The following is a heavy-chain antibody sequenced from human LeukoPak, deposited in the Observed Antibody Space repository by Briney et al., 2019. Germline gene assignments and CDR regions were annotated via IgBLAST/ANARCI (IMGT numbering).Heavy chain of an antibody. CDR2: ISSSSSYI. CDR3: ARGSYGSGSGYYMDV. D-gene: IGHD3-10*01. V-gene: IGHV3-21*01. Sequence: GGSLRLSCAASGFTFSKSNMNWVRQAPGKGPEWVSSISSSSSYIYYADSVKGRFTISRDNTKNSLHLQMNSLRAEDTVVYYCARGSYGSGSGYYMDVWGKGTTVTVSS. J-gene: IGHJ6*03. CDR1: GFTFSKSN.